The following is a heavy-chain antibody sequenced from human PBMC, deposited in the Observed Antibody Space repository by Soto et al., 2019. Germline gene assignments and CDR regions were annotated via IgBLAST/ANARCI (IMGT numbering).Heavy chain of an antibody. Sequence: PSETLSLTCTISGGSISVYYWSWARQPPGHELEWIGYIYASGSPYYNPSLRSRVTISADTSKNQISLKLTSPTAADTAVYSCARGVGSSPPRYWGRGTLVTVSS. J-gene: IGHJ4*02. CDR1: GGSISVYY. CDR3: ARGVGSSPPRY. CDR2: IYASGSP. V-gene: IGHV4-59*01. D-gene: IGHD1-26*01.